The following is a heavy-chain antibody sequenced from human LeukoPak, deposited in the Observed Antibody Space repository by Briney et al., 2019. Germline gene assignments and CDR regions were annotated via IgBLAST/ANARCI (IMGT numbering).Heavy chain of an antibody. V-gene: IGHV3-9*01. Sequence: GGSLRLSCAASGFTFDDYAMHWVRQAPGKGLEWVSGISWNSGSIGYADSVKSRFTISRDNAKNSLYLQMNSLRAEDTALYYCAKAYYCYYMDVWGKGTTVTVSS. CDR1: GFTFDDYA. CDR3: AKAYYCYYMDV. J-gene: IGHJ6*03. CDR2: ISWNSGSI.